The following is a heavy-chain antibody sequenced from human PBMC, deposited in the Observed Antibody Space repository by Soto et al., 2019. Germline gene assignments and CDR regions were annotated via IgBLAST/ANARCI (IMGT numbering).Heavy chain of an antibody. J-gene: IGHJ4*02. V-gene: IGHV4-31*03. CDR1: GASVGRDDYY. CDR2: IYYSGNT. D-gene: IGHD5-12*01. CDR3: ARTWIGSPFDF. Sequence: NPSETLSLTCTVSGASVGRDDYYWSWIRQQPGKGLEWIGYIYYSGNTNYNPSLKSRLTISVDTSKNQFSLQLRSVTAADTAVYCCARTWIGSPFDFWGQGSLVTVSS.